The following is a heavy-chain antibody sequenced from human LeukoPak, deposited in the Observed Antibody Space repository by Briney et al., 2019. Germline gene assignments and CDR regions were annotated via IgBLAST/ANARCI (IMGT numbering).Heavy chain of an antibody. CDR3: AKDTYGSSPYYFDY. CDR1: GFTFSSYA. CDR2: ISSSGGST. Sequence: GGSLRLSCAVSGFTFSSYAMSWVCQAPGKGLEWVSAISSSGGSTYYADSVKGRFTIFRDNSRNTLYLQMNSLRAEDSAVYYCAKDTYGSSPYYFDYWGQGTLVTVSS. D-gene: IGHD6-6*01. J-gene: IGHJ4*02. V-gene: IGHV3-23*01.